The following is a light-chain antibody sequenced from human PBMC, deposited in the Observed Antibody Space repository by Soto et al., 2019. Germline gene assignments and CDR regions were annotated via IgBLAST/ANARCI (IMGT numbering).Light chain of an antibody. CDR3: QEYKSYST. J-gene: IGKJ2*01. Sequence: DIQMTQSPSTLSASVGDRVTITCRASQSISSWLAWYQQKPGKAPKLLIYKASSLESGVPSRFSGSGSETEFTLTIRSLQPDDFATYYCQEYKSYSTFGQGTKQEIK. V-gene: IGKV1-5*03. CDR1: QSISSW. CDR2: KAS.